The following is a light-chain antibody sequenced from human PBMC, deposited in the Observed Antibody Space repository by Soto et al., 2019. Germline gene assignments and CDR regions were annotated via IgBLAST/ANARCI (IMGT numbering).Light chain of an antibody. V-gene: IGKV3-15*01. CDR2: GVS. CDR3: QQYKNWLALT. CDR1: QRVSSN. J-gene: IGKJ4*01. Sequence: EIVMTQSPATLSVSPGERATLSCRASQRVSSNLAWYQQKPGQAPRLLIYGVSTRATGIPARFSGSGSGTEFTLTTSSPQSEDSAVYYCQQYKNWLALTFGGGTKVDIK.